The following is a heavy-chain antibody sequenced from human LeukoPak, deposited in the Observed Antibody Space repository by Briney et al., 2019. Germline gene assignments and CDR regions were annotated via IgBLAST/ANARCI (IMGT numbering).Heavy chain of an antibody. CDR2: INHSGST. J-gene: IGHJ4*02. CDR1: GGSFSGYY. Sequence: SETLSLTCAVYGGSFSGYYWSWIRQPPGKGLEWIGEINHSGSTNYNPSLKSRVTISVDTSKNQFSLKLSFVTAADTAVYYCARVKVGGLDYWGQGTLVTVSS. CDR3: ARVKVGGLDY. V-gene: IGHV4-34*01.